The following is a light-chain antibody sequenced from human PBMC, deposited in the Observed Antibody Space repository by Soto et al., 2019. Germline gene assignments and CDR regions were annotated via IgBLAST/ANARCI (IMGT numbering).Light chain of an antibody. J-gene: IGKJ2*01. V-gene: IGKV1-39*01. CDR3: QHSYNNPTT. CDR1: QSVSTY. CDR2: GAS. Sequence: DIQMTQSPSSLSASVGDRVTITCRASQSVSTYLNWYQQKPGKAPNLLIYGASSLQSGVPSRFSGSGSGTEFTLTITSLQXXXXATYYCQHSYNNPTTFGQGTKVDLK.